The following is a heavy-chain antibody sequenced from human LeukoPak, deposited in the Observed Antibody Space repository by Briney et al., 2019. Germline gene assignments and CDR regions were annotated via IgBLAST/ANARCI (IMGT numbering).Heavy chain of an antibody. J-gene: IGHJ4*02. Sequence: ASVKVSCKASGYTFTSYYMHWVRQAPGQGLEWMGIINPSGGSTSYAQKFQGRVTMTRDTSTSTVYMELSSLRSEDTAAYYCARASSYYGSGSYRDFDYWGQGTLVTVSS. CDR1: GYTFTSYY. CDR2: INPSGGST. D-gene: IGHD3-10*01. CDR3: ARASSYYGSGSYRDFDY. V-gene: IGHV1-46*01.